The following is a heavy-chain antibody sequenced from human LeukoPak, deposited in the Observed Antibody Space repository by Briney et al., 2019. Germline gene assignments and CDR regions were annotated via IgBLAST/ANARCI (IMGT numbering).Heavy chain of an antibody. J-gene: IGHJ6*03. CDR1: GGSFSGYY. CDR3: ARQNFYRYCRSTSCYRPYYYYYMDV. V-gene: IGHV4-34*01. Sequence: SETLSLTCAVYGGSFSGYYWSWIRQPPGKGLEWIGEINHSGSTNYNPSLKSRVTISVDTSKNQFSLKLSSVTAADTTVYYCARQNFYRYCRSTSCYRPYYYYYMDVWGKGTTVTIFS. D-gene: IGHD2-2*01. CDR2: INHSGST.